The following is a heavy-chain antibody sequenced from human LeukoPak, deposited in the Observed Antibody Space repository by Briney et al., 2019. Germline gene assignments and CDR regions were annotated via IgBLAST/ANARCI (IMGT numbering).Heavy chain of an antibody. CDR2: ISYDGSNK. Sequence: GGSLRLSCAASGFTFSSYAMHWVRQAPGKGLEWVAVISYDGSNKYYADSVKGRFTISRDNSKNTLYLQMNSLRAEDTAVYYCARGQEARNEDIVVVVADYYYYGMDVWGQGTTVTVSS. D-gene: IGHD2-15*01. CDR1: GFTFSSYA. CDR3: ARGQEARNEDIVVVVADYYYYGMDV. J-gene: IGHJ6*02. V-gene: IGHV3-30-3*01.